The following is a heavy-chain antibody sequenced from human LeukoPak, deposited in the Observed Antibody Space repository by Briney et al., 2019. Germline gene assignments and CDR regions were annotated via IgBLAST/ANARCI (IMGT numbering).Heavy chain of an antibody. CDR2: ISGSGGST. CDR3: AKGETVEMATMGGDY. D-gene: IGHD5-24*01. CDR1: GFTFSSYA. J-gene: IGHJ4*02. V-gene: IGHV3-23*01. Sequence: PGGSLRLSXAASGFTFSSYAMSWVRQAPGKGLEWVSAISGSGGSTYYADSVKGRFTISRDNSKNTLYLQMNSLRAEDTAVYYCAKGETVEMATMGGDYWGQGTLVTVSS.